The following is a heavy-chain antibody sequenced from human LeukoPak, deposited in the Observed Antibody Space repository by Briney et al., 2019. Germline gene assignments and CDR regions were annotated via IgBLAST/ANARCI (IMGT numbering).Heavy chain of an antibody. CDR3: AKFTLDYVWGSYLDS. Sequence: PGGSLRLSCAASGFTFSSYAMSWVRQAPGKGLEWVSAISGSGGSTYYADSVKGRFTISRDNSKNTLYLQMNSLRAEDTAVYYCAKFTLDYVWGSYLDSWGQGTLVTVSS. V-gene: IGHV3-23*01. D-gene: IGHD3-16*01. J-gene: IGHJ5*01. CDR1: GFTFSSYA. CDR2: ISGSGGST.